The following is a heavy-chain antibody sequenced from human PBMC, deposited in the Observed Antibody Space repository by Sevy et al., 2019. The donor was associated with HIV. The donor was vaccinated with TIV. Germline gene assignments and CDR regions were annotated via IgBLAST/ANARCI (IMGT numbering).Heavy chain of an antibody. Sequence: ASVKVSCKASGGTFSSYAISWVRQAPGQGLEWMGGIIPIFGTANYAQKFQGRVTITADESTSTAYMELSSLRSEDTAVYYWTRGIAAAVTGNNWFDPWGQGTLVTVSS. V-gene: IGHV1-69*13. J-gene: IGHJ5*02. CDR3: TRGIAAAVTGNNWFDP. D-gene: IGHD6-13*01. CDR2: IIPIFGTA. CDR1: GGTFSSYA.